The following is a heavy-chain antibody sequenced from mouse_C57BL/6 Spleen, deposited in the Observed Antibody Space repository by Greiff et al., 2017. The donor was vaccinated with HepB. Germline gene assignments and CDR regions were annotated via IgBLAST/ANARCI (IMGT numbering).Heavy chain of an antibody. CDR2: IDPSDSYT. Sequence: QVQLQQSGAELVKPGASVKLSCKASGYTFTSYWMQWVKQRPGQGLEWIGEIDPSDSYTNYNQKFKGKATLTVDTSSSTAYMQLSSLTSEDSAVYYCARDHYGYDSAYWGQGTLVTVSA. D-gene: IGHD2-2*01. V-gene: IGHV1-50*01. CDR3: ARDHYGYDSAY. J-gene: IGHJ3*01. CDR1: GYTFTSYW.